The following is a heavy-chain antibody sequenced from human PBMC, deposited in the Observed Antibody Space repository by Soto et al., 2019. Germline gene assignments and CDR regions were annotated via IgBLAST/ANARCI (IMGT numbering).Heavy chain of an antibody. D-gene: IGHD2-2*01. CDR2: INPGSGAT. J-gene: IGHJ5*02. V-gene: IGHV1-2*02. Sequence: ASVKVSCKASGYKFTAYYMHWVRQAPGQGLEWMGWINPGSGATSYAQTFQGRVTMTRDTSINTVYMEVTSLRPDDTAVYYCARISKGYCSDNSCYSWLDPWGQGTLVTVSS. CDR3: ARISKGYCSDNSCYSWLDP. CDR1: GYKFTAYY.